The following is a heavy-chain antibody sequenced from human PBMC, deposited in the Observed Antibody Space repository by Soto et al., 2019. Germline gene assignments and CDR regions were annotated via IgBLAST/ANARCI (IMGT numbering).Heavy chain of an antibody. D-gene: IGHD3-3*02. CDR2: INPSGGST. Sequence: ASVKVSCKASGYTFTSYYMHWVRQAPGQGLEWMGIINPSGGSTSYAQKFQGRVTMTRDTSTSTVYMELSSLRSEDTAVYYCATFFEYMPPPPGKHNWFDPWGQGTLVTVSS. J-gene: IGHJ5*02. CDR3: ATFFEYMPPPPGKHNWFDP. CDR1: GYTFTSYY. V-gene: IGHV1-46*01.